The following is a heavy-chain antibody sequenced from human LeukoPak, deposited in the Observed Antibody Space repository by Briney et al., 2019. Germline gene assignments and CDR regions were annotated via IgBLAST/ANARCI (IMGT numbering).Heavy chain of an antibody. V-gene: IGHV4-38-2*01. Sequence: PSETLFLTCAVSGYSISSGYYWGWIRQPPGKGLEWIGSIYHSGSTYYNPSLKSRVTISVDTSKNQFSLKLSSVTAADTAVYYCARHLEYSSSSGWFDPWGQGTLVTVSS. CDR1: GYSISSGYY. CDR3: ARHLEYSSSSGWFDP. J-gene: IGHJ5*02. CDR2: IYHSGST. D-gene: IGHD6-6*01.